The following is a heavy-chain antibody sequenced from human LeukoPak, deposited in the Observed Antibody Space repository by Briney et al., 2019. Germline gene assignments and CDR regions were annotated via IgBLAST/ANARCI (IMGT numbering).Heavy chain of an antibody. V-gene: IGHV3-7*01. D-gene: IGHD4/OR15-4a*01. J-gene: IGHJ3*02. Sequence: GGSLRLSCAASGFTFSSYWMSWVRQAPGKGLEWVANIKQDGSEKYYVDSVKGRFTISRDNAKNSLYLQMNSLRAEDTAVYYCASTMELNAFDIWGQGTMVTVSS. CDR3: ASTMELNAFDI. CDR2: IKQDGSEK. CDR1: GFTFSSYW.